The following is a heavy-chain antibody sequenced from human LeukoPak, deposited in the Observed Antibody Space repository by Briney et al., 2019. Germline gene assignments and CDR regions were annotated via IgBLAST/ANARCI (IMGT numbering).Heavy chain of an antibody. J-gene: IGHJ4*02. CDR2: IYPGDSDT. CDR1: GYSFTSYC. V-gene: IGHV5-51*01. CDR3: ATFAYSYGSSFDY. D-gene: IGHD5-18*01. Sequence: GESLKISCKGSGYSFTSYCIGWVRQMPGKGLEWMGIIYPGDSDTRYSPSFQGQVTISADKSISTAYLQWSSLKASDTAMYYCATFAYSYGSSFDYWGQGTLATVSS.